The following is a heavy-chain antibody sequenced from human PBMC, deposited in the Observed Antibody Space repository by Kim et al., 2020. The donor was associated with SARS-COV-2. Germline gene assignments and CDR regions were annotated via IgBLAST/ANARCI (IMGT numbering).Heavy chain of an antibody. Sequence: SETLSLTCSVSGGSMRSYYWSWIRQPPGKGLEWIGYMYHTGRTNYNPSLESRVTISGDTSKSQFSLKLSSVTAADTAVYYCARQIVVVPATIWYFDLWGPGTLVTVSS. CDR1: GGSMRSYY. J-gene: IGHJ2*01. V-gene: IGHV4-59*08. CDR2: MYHTGRT. CDR3: ARQIVVVPATIWYFDL. D-gene: IGHD2-2*01.